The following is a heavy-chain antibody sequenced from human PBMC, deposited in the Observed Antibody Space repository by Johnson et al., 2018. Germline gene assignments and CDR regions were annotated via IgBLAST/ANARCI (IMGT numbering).Heavy chain of an antibody. V-gene: IGHV4-39*01. CDR1: GGSISNSNYY. Sequence: QVQLQESGPGLVKPSETLSLTCTVSGGSISNSNYYWGWIRQPPGKGLEWIGSIYYSGNTYYKSSLKSRVTISVDMSKNQFSLKLSSVTAADTALYYCARHDRYTYATVSDAFDLWGQGTMVTVSS. CDR2: IYYSGNT. D-gene: IGHD5-18*01. CDR3: ARHDRYTYATVSDAFDL. J-gene: IGHJ3*01.